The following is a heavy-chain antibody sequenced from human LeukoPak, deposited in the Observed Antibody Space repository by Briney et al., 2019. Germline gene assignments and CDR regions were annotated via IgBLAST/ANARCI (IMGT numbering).Heavy chain of an antibody. J-gene: IGHJ6*02. CDR3: ASSYCSSTSCYYYYGMDV. Sequence: GSSVKVSCKASGGTFSSYAISWVRQAPGQGLEWMGGIIPIFGTANYAQKFQGRVTITADESTSTAYMELSSLRSEDTAVYYCASSYCSSTSCYYYYGMDVWGQGTMVTVSS. CDR1: GGTFSSYA. D-gene: IGHD2-2*01. V-gene: IGHV1-69*01. CDR2: IIPIFGTA.